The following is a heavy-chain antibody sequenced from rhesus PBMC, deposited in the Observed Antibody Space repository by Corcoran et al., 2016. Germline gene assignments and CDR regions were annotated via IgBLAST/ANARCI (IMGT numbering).Heavy chain of an antibody. J-gene: IGHJ4*01. V-gene: IGHV4S7*01. CDR3: ARTTIFGLVIICDY. CDR1: GGSLSTGYV. Sequence: QVQLQESGPGLVKPSETLFLTCAVSGGSLSTGYVWSWIRKPPGKGREWSVYFYGVIGNTYYNASLKSCVTLSKDKSKTQFALKLCSVTPGDTAVYYCARTTIFGLVIICDYWGQGVLVTVSS. D-gene: IGHD3-3*01. CDR2: FYGVIGNT.